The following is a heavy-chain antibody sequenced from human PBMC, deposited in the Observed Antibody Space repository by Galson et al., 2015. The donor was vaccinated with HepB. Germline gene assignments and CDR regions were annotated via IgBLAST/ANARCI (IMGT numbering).Heavy chain of an antibody. CDR3: ARGGSTFDF. J-gene: IGHJ3*01. CDR2: VKQGGSEN. D-gene: IGHD3-10*01. Sequence: SLRLSCAASGFAFSSYWMSWVRQAPGKGLEWVANVKQGGSENNYVDSVKGRFIISRDNAKNSLYLQVNSLRAEDTAVYYCARGGSTFDFWGLGTMVTVSS. V-gene: IGHV3-7*01. CDR1: GFAFSSYW.